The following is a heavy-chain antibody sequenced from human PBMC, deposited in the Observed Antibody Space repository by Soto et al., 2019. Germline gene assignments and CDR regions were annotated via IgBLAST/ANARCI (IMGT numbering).Heavy chain of an antibody. J-gene: IGHJ5*02. CDR2: ISAYNGNT. CDR3: ARKNWNDNWFDP. V-gene: IGHV1-18*01. CDR1: GYTFTSYG. D-gene: IGHD1-1*01. Sequence: ASVKVSCKASGYTFTSYGISWVRQAPGQGLEWMGWISAYNGNTNYAQKRQGRVTMTTVTSTSTAYMELRSLRSDDTAVYYQARKNWNDNWFDPWGQGTQVTVSS.